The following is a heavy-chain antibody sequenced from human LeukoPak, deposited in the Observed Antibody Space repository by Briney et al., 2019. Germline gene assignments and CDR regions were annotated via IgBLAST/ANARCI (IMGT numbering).Heavy chain of an antibody. CDR2: IYYSGST. Sequence: SETLSLTCTVSGGSISGYYWSWIRQPPGKGLEWIGYIYYSGSTNYNPSLKSRVTISVDTSKNQFSLKLSSVTAADTAVYYCARHHLGAVTATRDDAFDIWGQGTMVTVSS. D-gene: IGHD2-21*02. CDR3: ARHHLGAVTATRDDAFDI. V-gene: IGHV4-59*01. J-gene: IGHJ3*02. CDR1: GGSISGYY.